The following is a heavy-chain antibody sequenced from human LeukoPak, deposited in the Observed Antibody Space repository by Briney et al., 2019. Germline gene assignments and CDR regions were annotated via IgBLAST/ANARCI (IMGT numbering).Heavy chain of an antibody. Sequence: ASVKVSCKASGYTFTSYDINWVRQATGQGLEWMGWMNPNSGNTGYAQKLQGRVTMTRNTSISTAYMELSSLRSEDTAVYYCARGPFGQFGELTYDYWGQGTLVTVSS. J-gene: IGHJ4*02. V-gene: IGHV1-8*01. CDR2: MNPNSGNT. D-gene: IGHD3-10*01. CDR3: ARGPFGQFGELTYDY. CDR1: GYTFTSYD.